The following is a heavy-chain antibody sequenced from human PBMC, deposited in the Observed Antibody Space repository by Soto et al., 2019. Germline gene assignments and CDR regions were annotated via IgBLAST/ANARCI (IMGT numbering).Heavy chain of an antibody. Sequence: GGSLRLSCAASGFTFSSYAMSWVRQAPGKGLEWVSAISGSGGSTYCADSVKGRFTISRDNSKNTLYLQMNSLRAEDTAVYYCAKYPNYYDSSGYSGIYYYGMDVWGQGTTVTVSS. J-gene: IGHJ6*02. D-gene: IGHD3-22*01. CDR1: GFTFSSYA. CDR3: AKYPNYYDSSGYSGIYYYGMDV. CDR2: ISGSGGST. V-gene: IGHV3-23*01.